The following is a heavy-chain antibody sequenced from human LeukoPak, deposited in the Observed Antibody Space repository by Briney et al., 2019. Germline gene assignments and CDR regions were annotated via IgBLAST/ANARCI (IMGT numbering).Heavy chain of an antibody. CDR3: ARIGYGDHQYYYFYYMDV. CDR2: IYHSGST. J-gene: IGHJ6*03. CDR1: GGSISSSNW. V-gene: IGHV4-4*02. D-gene: IGHD4-17*01. Sequence: PSETLSLTCAVSGGSISSSNWWNWVRQPPGKGLEWIGEIYHSGSTNYNPSLKSRVTISVDKSKNQFSLKLSSVTAADTAVYYCARIGYGDHQYYYFYYMDVWGKGTTVTVSS.